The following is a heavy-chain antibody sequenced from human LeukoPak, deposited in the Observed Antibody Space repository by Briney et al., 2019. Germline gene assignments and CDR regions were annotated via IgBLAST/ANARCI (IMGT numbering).Heavy chain of an antibody. J-gene: IGHJ6*03. D-gene: IGHD6-19*01. CDR1: GYTFTGYY. CDR3: ARARAIAVAGRPYYYYYMDV. Sequence: ASVKVSCKASGYTFTGYYMHWVRQAPGQGLEWMGRINPNSGGTNYAQKFQGRVTMTRETSISTGYMELSRLRSDDTAVYYCARARAIAVAGRPYYYYYMDVWGKGTTVTVSS. CDR2: INPNSGGT. V-gene: IGHV1-2*06.